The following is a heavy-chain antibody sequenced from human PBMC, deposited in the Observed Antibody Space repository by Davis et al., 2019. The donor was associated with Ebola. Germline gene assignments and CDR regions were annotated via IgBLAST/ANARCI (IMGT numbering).Heavy chain of an antibody. CDR2: ISWNSGSI. J-gene: IGHJ4*02. V-gene: IGHV3-9*01. Sequence: SLKISCAASGFTFDDYAMHWVRQAPGKGLEWVSGISWNSGSIGYADSVKGRFTVSRDNAKDSLYLQMSSLRAEDTALYYCAKDLAYGDPPRYYFDIWGQGTLVTVS. CDR3: AKDLAYGDPPRYYFDI. D-gene: IGHD4-17*01. CDR1: GFTFDDYA.